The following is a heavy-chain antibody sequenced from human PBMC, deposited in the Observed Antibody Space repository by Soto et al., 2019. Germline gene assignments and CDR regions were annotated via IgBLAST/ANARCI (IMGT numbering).Heavy chain of an antibody. J-gene: IGHJ5*02. CDR2: IGTAGDT. CDR3: ARGISGLPSSDYFRFDP. CDR1: GFTFSSYD. V-gene: IGHV3-13*01. D-gene: IGHD1-26*01. Sequence: GGSLRLSCAASGFTFSSYDMHWVRQATGKGLEWVSAIGTAGDTYYPGSVKGRFTISRENAKNSLYLQMNSLRAGDTAVYYCARGISGLPSSDYFRFDPWGQGTLVTVSS.